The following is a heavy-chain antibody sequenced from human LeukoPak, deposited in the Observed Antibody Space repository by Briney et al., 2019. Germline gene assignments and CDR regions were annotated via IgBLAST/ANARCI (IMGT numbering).Heavy chain of an antibody. Sequence: SGGSLRLSCAASGFTFDDYGMNWVRQAPGKGLEWVSSIAPRGEWKYYADSVKGRLTISRDNSKSTLYLQMNSLRAEDTAIYYCAKDRISGDGDLHLDYWGQGTLVTASS. D-gene: IGHD4-17*01. V-gene: IGHV3-23*01. J-gene: IGHJ4*02. CDR2: IAPRGEWK. CDR3: AKDRISGDGDLHLDY. CDR1: GFTFDDYG.